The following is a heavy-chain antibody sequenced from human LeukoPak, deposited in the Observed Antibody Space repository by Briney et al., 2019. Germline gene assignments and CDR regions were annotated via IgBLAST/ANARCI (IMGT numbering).Heavy chain of an antibody. Sequence: PGGSLRLSCAASGFTFSSYGINWVRQAPGKGLEWVSYISDSGAVMYSADSVKGRFTISRDNAKDSLFLRMNSLRAEDTAVYYCARETIRGYYYYGMDVWGQGTTVTVSS. J-gene: IGHJ6*02. CDR2: ISDSGAVM. D-gene: IGHD3-9*01. V-gene: IGHV3-48*04. CDR1: GFTFSSYG. CDR3: ARETIRGYYYYGMDV.